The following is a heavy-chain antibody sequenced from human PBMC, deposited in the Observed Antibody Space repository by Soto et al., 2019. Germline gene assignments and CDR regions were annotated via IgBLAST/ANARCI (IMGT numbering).Heavy chain of an antibody. V-gene: IGHV3-30*18. CDR2: ISYDGSNK. J-gene: IGHJ6*02. CDR1: GFTFSSYG. Sequence: SCAASGFTFSSYGMHWGRQAPGKGLEWVAVISYDGSNKYYADSVKGRFTISRDNSKNTLYLQMNSLRAEDTAVYYCAKDFGRVVPYGMDVWGQGTTVTVSS. D-gene: IGHD2-15*01. CDR3: AKDFGRVVPYGMDV.